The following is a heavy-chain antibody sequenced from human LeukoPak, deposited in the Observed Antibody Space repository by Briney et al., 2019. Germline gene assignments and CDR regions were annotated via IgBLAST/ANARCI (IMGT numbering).Heavy chain of an antibody. Sequence: PGGSLRLSCAASGFTFSRYSMNWVRQAPGKGLEWVSSISGSSSYIYYADSVKGRFTISRHNAKNSLYLQMNSLRAEDTAVYYCAKDRGIISDYWGQGTLVTVSS. J-gene: IGHJ4*02. V-gene: IGHV3-21*04. D-gene: IGHD3-10*01. CDR3: AKDRGIISDY. CDR2: ISGSSSYI. CDR1: GFTFSRYS.